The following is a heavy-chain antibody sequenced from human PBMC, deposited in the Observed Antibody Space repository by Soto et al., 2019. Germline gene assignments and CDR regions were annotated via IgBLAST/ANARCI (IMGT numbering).Heavy chain of an antibody. J-gene: IGHJ4*02. V-gene: IGHV3-23*01. D-gene: IGHD5-12*01. CDR2: IGGGGGDT. CDR1: GYTFSSHA. CDR3: ATSGSRISDY. Sequence: VGSLRLSCVASGYTFSSHAMSWFRQAPGKGLEWVATIGGGGGDTHYADAVKGRFTISRDNSKETLFLQMNRLRVEDTAIYFCATSGSRISDYWGQGSLVTVSS.